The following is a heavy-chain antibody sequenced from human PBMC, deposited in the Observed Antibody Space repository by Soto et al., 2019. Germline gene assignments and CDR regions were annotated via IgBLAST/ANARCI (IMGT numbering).Heavy chain of an antibody. Sequence: EVQLLESGGRFVQPGGSLRLSCAASGFTFRSYGMSWVRQAPGKGLEWISAISDNGGRTDYADSVKGRFTISRDNSKNTLLLQMNTLTAEDTAVYYCAKREVDDKWGQGTLVTVS. D-gene: IGHD2-2*01. CDR3: AKREVDDK. V-gene: IGHV3-23*01. J-gene: IGHJ4*02. CDR1: GFTFRSYG. CDR2: ISDNGGRT.